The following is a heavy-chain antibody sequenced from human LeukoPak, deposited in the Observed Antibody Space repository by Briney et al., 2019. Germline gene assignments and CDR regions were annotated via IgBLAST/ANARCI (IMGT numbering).Heavy chain of an antibody. J-gene: IGHJ5*02. CDR3: ARDPYRSATLINWFDP. D-gene: IGHD2-15*01. V-gene: IGHV1-69*04. CDR2: IIPILGIA. Sequence: SVKVSCKASGGTFSSYAISWVRQAPGRGLEWMGRIIPILGIANYAQKFQGRVTITADKSTSTAYMELSSLRSEDTAVYYCARDPYRSATLINWFDPWGQGTLVTVSS. CDR1: GGTFSSYA.